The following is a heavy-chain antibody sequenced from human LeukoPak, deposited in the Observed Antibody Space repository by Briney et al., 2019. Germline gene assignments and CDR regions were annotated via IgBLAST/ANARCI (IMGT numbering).Heavy chain of an antibody. CDR3: AKDLITFGGVIDGVDY. J-gene: IGHJ4*02. D-gene: IGHD3-16*02. CDR2: IRYDGSNK. CDR1: GFTFSSYG. V-gene: IGHV3-30*02. Sequence: GGSLRLPCAASGFTFSSYGMHWVRQAPGKGLEWVAFIRYDGSNKYYADSVKGRFTISRDNSKNTLYLQMNSLRAEDTAVYYCAKDLITFGGVIDGVDYWGQGTLVTVSS.